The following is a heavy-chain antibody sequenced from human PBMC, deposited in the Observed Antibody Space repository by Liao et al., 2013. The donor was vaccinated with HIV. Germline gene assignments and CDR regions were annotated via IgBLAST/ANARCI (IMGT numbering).Heavy chain of an antibody. V-gene: IGHV4-61*02. CDR2: IHSSGST. CDR3: ARGTFYYHYYYMDV. Sequence: QVQLQESGPGLVKPSQTLSLTCTVSGGSISSGSDYWSWIRQPAGKGLEWIGRIHSSGSTNFNPALKSRVTISVDTSKNQVSLKLSSVTAADTAMYYCARGTFYYHYYYMDVWGKGTTVTVSS. D-gene: IGHD3-10*01. CDR1: GGSISSGSDY. J-gene: IGHJ6*03.